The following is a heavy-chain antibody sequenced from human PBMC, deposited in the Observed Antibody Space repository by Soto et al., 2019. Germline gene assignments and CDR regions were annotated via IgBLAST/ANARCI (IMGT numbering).Heavy chain of an antibody. V-gene: IGHV4-30-4*01. D-gene: IGHD1-26*01. CDR1: GGSISSGDYY. CDR2: IFYTGST. Sequence: SETLSLTCTVSGGSISSGDYYWSWIRQSPGTGLEWIGYIFYTGSTYYNPSLRSRLAISVDTSNNQFSLKLSSVTAAEAAVYYCAREPLKWYGMDVWGQGTTVT. CDR3: AREPLKWYGMDV. J-gene: IGHJ6*02.